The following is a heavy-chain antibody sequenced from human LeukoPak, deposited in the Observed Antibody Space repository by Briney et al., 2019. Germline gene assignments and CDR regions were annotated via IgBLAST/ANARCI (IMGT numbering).Heavy chain of an antibody. V-gene: IGHV3-33*06. CDR1: GFRFSSTG. D-gene: IGHD4-11*01. CDR3: AKDYGTTATAVQLRAPYFDF. J-gene: IGHJ4*02. Sequence: GGSLRLSCAASGFRFSSTGMHWVRQAPGKGLQWVALIWYDGSNSVYADSVKGRFTISRDNSTNTVHLQMNNLRAEDTAVYYCAKDYGTTATAVQLRAPYFDFWGQGALVTVAS. CDR2: IWYDGSNS.